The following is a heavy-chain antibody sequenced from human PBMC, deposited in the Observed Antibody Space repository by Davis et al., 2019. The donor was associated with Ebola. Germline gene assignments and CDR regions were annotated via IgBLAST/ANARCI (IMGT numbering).Heavy chain of an antibody. CDR1: GYTFTSYY. CDR2: VNPSGGCT. J-gene: IGHJ4*02. V-gene: IGHV1-46*01. D-gene: IGHD3-10*01. Sequence: AASVKVSCKAFGYTFTSYYIHWVRQAPGQGLEWMGIVNPSGGCTTYAQKFQGRVTMTRDTSTSTVYMELSSLRSEDTAVYYCASGTYYGSGSYIDYWGQGTLVTVSS. CDR3: ASGTYYGSGSYIDY.